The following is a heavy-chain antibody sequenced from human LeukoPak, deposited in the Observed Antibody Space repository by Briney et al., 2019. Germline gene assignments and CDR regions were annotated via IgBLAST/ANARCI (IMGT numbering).Heavy chain of an antibody. CDR2: IYSGGST. Sequence: GGSLRLSCAASGFTVSSNYMSWVRQAPGKGLEWVSVIYSGGSTYYADSVKGRFTISRDNPNNTLYLQIASLRDDDTSVYYCARWSGGLKAFDIWGQGTTVTVSS. CDR1: GFTVSSNY. CDR3: ARWSGGLKAFDI. V-gene: IGHV3-53*05. J-gene: IGHJ3*02. D-gene: IGHD3-10*01.